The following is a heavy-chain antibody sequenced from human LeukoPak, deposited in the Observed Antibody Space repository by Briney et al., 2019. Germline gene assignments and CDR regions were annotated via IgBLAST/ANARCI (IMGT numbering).Heavy chain of an antibody. Sequence: APVKVSCKASGYTLNSYGIRWVRQAPGPGVGWMGRNSAYNGNTNYAQKLQGRVTMTTDTSTSTAYMELRSLRSDDTAVYYCARDGHRMYYYESSVYRFDYWGQGTLVTVSS. CDR3: ARDGHRMYYYESSVYRFDY. CDR1: GYTLNSYG. CDR2: NSAYNGNT. V-gene: IGHV1-18*01. D-gene: IGHD3-22*01. J-gene: IGHJ4*02.